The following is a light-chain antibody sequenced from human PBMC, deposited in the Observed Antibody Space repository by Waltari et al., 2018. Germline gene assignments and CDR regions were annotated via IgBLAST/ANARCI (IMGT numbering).Light chain of an antibody. CDR1: SSNIGSNT. CDR2: RNK. J-gene: IGLJ2*01. V-gene: IGLV1-44*01. Sequence: QSVLTQPPSASGTPGQRVTISCSGSSSNIGSNTVNWYQQHPGTAPKLLIYRNKQRPSGVPDRFSGSKSGTSASLAISGLQSEDEADYYCAAWDDSLNVVVFGGGTKLTVL. CDR3: AAWDDSLNVVV.